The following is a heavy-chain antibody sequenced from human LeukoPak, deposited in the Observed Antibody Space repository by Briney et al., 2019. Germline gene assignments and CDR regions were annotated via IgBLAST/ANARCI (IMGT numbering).Heavy chain of an antibody. CDR1: GGSFSGYY. V-gene: IGHV4-34*01. Sequence: PSETLSLTCAVYGGSFSGYYWSWIRQPPGKGLEWIGEINHSGSTNYNPSLKSRVTISVDTSKNQFSLKLSSVTAADTAVYYCARGDNWSDAADYWGQGTLVTVSS. CDR3: ARGDNWSDAADY. CDR2: INHSGST. J-gene: IGHJ4*02. D-gene: IGHD1-1*01.